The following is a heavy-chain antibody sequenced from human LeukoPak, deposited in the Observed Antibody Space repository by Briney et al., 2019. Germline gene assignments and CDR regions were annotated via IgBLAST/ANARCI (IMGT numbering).Heavy chain of an antibody. CDR3: ARDRYYGSGSSFDY. CDR2: IWYDGSNK. J-gene: IGHJ4*02. V-gene: IGHV3-33*08. D-gene: IGHD3-10*01. CDR1: GFTFSSYA. Sequence: GGSLRLSCAASGFTFSSYAMHWVRQAPGKGLEWVALIWYDGSNKYYADSVKGRFTISRDSSNNTLYLQMNSLRAEDTAVYYCARDRYYGSGSSFDYWGQGTLVTVSS.